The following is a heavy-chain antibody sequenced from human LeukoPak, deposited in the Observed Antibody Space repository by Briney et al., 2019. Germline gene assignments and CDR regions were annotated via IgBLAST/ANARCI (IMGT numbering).Heavy chain of an antibody. CDR1: GFTFSSYA. D-gene: IGHD6-13*01. CDR2: ISGSGGST. CDR3: AKDLGGGLQQLVLFDFDY. V-gene: IGHV3-23*01. Sequence: GGSLRLSCAASGFTFSSYAMSWVRQAPGKGLEWVAAISGSGGSTYYADSVKGRFTISRDNSKNTLYLQMNSLRAEDTAVYYCAKDLGGGLQQLVLFDFDYWGQGTLVTVSS. J-gene: IGHJ4*02.